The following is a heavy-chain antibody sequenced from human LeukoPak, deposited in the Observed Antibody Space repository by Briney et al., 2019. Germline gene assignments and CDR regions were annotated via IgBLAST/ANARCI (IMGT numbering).Heavy chain of an antibody. CDR2: VNYNGT. CDR1: GGSFSGYF. D-gene: IGHD3-22*01. CDR3: ARGYKYYYDSSGFIDY. Sequence: SETLSLTCAVYGGSFSGYFWSRIRQPPGKGLEWIGEVNYNGTNYNPSLKSRVTISVDTSKNQFSLKLSSVTAADTAVYYCARGYKYYYDSSGFIDYWGQGTLVTVSS. V-gene: IGHV4-34*01. J-gene: IGHJ4*02.